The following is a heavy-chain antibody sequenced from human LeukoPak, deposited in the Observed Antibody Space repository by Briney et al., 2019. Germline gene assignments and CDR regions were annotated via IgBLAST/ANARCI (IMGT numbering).Heavy chain of an antibody. J-gene: IGHJ4*02. D-gene: IGHD6-19*01. CDR2: VIPVFGTA. Sequence: SVTVSFKASVGTFINYSLNWVRQAPGQGREGVGRVIPVFGTADYAQKFQGRVTITADLSTATAFMELSSLTSDYTALYYCATQGIGLAGGYFDYWGQGTLVTVSS. CDR1: VGTFINYS. V-gene: IGHV1-69*13. CDR3: ATQGIGLAGGYFDY.